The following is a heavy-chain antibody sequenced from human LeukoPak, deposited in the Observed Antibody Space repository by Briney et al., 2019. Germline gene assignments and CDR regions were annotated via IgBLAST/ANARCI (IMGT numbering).Heavy chain of an antibody. Sequence: GGSLRLSCAASGFTFSSYAMSWVRQAPGKGLEWVSAISGSGGSTYYADSVKGRFTISRDNSKNTLYLQMNGLRAEDTAVYYCVTQDYGDYWSYFDYWGQGTLVTVSS. CDR2: ISGSGGST. D-gene: IGHD4-17*01. CDR1: GFTFSSYA. J-gene: IGHJ4*02. V-gene: IGHV3-23*01. CDR3: VTQDYGDYWSYFDY.